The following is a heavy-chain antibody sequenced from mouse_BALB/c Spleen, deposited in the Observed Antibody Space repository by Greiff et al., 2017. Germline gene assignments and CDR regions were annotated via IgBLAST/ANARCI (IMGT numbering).Heavy chain of an antibody. V-gene: IGHV3-8*02. CDR1: GDSITSGY. CDR2: ISYSGST. Sequence: EVQLQESGPSLVKPSQTLSLTCSVTGDSITSGYWNWIRKFPGNKLEYMGYISYSGSTYYNPSLKSRISITRDTSKNQYYLQLNSVTTEDTATYYCARYYDGPLYYFDYWGQGTTLTVSS. D-gene: IGHD2-3*01. J-gene: IGHJ2*01. CDR3: ARYYDGPLYYFDY.